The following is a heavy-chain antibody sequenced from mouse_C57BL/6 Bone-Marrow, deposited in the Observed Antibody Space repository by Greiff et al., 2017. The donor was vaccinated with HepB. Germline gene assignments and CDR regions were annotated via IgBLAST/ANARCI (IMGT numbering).Heavy chain of an antibody. V-gene: IGHV1-80*01. CDR2: IYPGDGDT. Sequence: QVQLQQSGAELVKPGASVKISCKASGYAFSSYWMNWVKQRPGKGLEWIGQIYPGDGDTNYNGKFKGKATLTADKSSSTAYMQLSSLTSEDSAVYFCARSVLWLRPAYYFDYWGQGTTLTVSS. J-gene: IGHJ2*01. CDR1: GYAFSSYW. D-gene: IGHD2-2*01. CDR3: ARSVLWLRPAYYFDY.